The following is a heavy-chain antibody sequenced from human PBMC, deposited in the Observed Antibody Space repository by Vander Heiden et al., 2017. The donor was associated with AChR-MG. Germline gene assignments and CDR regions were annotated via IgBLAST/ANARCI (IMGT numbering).Heavy chain of an antibody. CDR1: GFTFSTFW. V-gene: IGHV3-74*01. CDR3: ARGYSGSWYS. J-gene: IGHJ4*02. Sequence: EVQLMESGGGLVQPGGSLRLSCAASGFTFSTFWLHWVRQAPGKGLVWVSRINSDGSITTYADFVKGRFTISRDNAKNTVYLQMNSLRADDTAVYYCARGYSGSWYSWGQGTLLTVSS. CDR2: INSDGSIT. D-gene: IGHD6-13*01.